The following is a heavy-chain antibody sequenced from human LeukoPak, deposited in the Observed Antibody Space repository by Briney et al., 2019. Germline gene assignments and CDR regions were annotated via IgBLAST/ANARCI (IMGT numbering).Heavy chain of an antibody. CDR1: GYTFTSYD. CDR3: ARVSTYFGVVTEFDY. Sequence: ASVKVSCKASGYTFTSYDINWVRQATGQGLEWMGWMNPNSGNTGYAQRFQGRVTMTRNTSISTAYMELSSLRSEDTAVYYCARVSTYFGVVTEFDYWGRGTLVTVSS. CDR2: MNPNSGNT. J-gene: IGHJ4*02. D-gene: IGHD3-3*01. V-gene: IGHV1-8*01.